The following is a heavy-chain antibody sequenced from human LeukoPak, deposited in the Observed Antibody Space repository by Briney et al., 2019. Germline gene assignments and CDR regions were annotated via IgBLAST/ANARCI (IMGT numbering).Heavy chain of an antibody. D-gene: IGHD3-22*01. Sequence: PGGSLRLSCAASGLTFSSYWMSWVRQAPGTGLEWVASIRQDGSEKYYVDSVKGRFTISRDNPKNLLYLQMNSLRAEDTAVYYCARGDDSGYYDYFDYWGQGALVTVSS. J-gene: IGHJ4*02. CDR2: IRQDGSEK. CDR3: ARGDDSGYYDYFDY. V-gene: IGHV3-7*01. CDR1: GLTFSSYW.